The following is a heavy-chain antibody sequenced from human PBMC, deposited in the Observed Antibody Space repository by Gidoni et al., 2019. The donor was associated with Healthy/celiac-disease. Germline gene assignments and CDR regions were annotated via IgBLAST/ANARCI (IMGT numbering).Heavy chain of an antibody. CDR1: GGSISSGGYY. D-gene: IGHD3-10*01. CDR2: IYYSGST. Sequence: QVQLQESGPGLVKPSQTLSLTCTVSGGSISSGGYYWSWIRQNPGKGLEWIGYIYYSGSTYYNPSLKSRGTISVDTSKNQFSLKLSSVTAADTAVYYCARDQREGSFDYWGQGTLVTVSS. V-gene: IGHV4-31*03. J-gene: IGHJ4*02. CDR3: ARDQREGSFDY.